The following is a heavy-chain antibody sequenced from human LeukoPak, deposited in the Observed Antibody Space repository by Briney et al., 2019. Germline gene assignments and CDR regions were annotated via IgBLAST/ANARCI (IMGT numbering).Heavy chain of an antibody. Sequence: GGSLRLSCAASGFTFSSSWMGWARQAPGKGLEWVSAISGSGGSTYYADSVKGRFTISRDNSKNTLYLQMNSLRAEDTAVYYCAKDRVGANLFDYWGQGTLVTVSS. J-gene: IGHJ4*02. D-gene: IGHD1-26*01. CDR1: GFTFSSSW. V-gene: IGHV3-23*01. CDR3: AKDRVGANLFDY. CDR2: ISGSGGST.